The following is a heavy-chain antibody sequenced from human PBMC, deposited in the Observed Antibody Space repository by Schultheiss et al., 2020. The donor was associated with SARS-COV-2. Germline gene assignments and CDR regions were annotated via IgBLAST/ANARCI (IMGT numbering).Heavy chain of an antibody. CDR3: ARQARFLEWSRGWFDP. CDR1: GGSFSGYY. Sequence: SETLSLTCAVYGGSFSGYYWGWIRQPPGKGLEWIGYIYYSGSTNYNPSLKSRVTISVDTSKNQFSLKLSSVTAADTAVYYCARQARFLEWSRGWFDPWGQGTLVTVSS. V-gene: IGHV4-59*08. J-gene: IGHJ5*02. D-gene: IGHD3-3*01. CDR2: IYYSGST.